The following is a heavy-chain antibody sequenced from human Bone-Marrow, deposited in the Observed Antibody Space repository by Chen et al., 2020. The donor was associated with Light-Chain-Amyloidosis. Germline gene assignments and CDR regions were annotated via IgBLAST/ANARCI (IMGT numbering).Heavy chain of an antibody. V-gene: IGHV4-39*01. J-gene: IGHJ4*02. CDR2: FSYGETT. CDR1: GGSMSSSRYY. D-gene: IGHD5-18*01. CDR3: ARHNYGYSPPYHFDY. Sequence: QVQLQESGPGLVKPSETLSLTCAVSGGSMSSSRYYWGWIRQAPGQGLEWIAIFSYGETTYYNPSLKSRVTISVDTAKNQFSLKLSSVTAADTAVYYCARHNYGYSPPYHFDYWGQGTLVTVSS.